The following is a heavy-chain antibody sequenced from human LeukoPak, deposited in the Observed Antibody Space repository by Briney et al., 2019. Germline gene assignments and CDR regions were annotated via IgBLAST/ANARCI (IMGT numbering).Heavy chain of an antibody. CDR2: SISAGET. J-gene: IGHJ4*02. D-gene: IGHD3-22*01. Sequence: PRGCLLHAFATPGHIVISSYVERVRRAPGRGEGRVSVSISAGETYYAESVKARFTISRDNSKNTLNLQMTSLRADDTAVYFCARDSGHYGGATLDYWGEGALVTVSS. V-gene: IGHV3-53*01. CDR3: ARDSGHYGGATLDY. CDR1: GHIVISSY.